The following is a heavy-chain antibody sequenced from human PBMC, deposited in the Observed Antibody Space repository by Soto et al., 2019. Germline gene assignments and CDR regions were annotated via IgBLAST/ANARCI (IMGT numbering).Heavy chain of an antibody. Sequence: QVQLVQSGDEVQKPGSSVKVSCKASGGTFSSYAISWVRHAPGQGLEWMGGIIPIFGTANYAQKFQGRVTITADESTRTAYMELSSMRSEDTAVDYCARGSGYDFHYYYGMDVWGQGTTVTVSS. D-gene: IGHD5-12*01. CDR3: ARGSGYDFHYYYGMDV. CDR2: IIPIFGTA. J-gene: IGHJ6*02. CDR1: GGTFSSYA. V-gene: IGHV1-69*01.